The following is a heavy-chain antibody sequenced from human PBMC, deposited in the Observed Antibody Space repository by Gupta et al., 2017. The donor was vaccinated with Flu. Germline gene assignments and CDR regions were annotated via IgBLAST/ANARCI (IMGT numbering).Heavy chain of an antibody. CDR3: ARVTGYSGYDPFDY. D-gene: IGHD5-12*01. CDR1: VYTFTSDA. Sequence: QVQLVQSGAEVKKPGASVKVSCKASVYTFTSDAMHWVRQAPGQRLEWMGWINAGNGNTKYSQKFQGRVTITRDTSASTAYMELSSLRSEDTAVYYCARVTGYSGYDPFDYWGQGTLVTVSS. J-gene: IGHJ4*02. CDR2: INAGNGNT. V-gene: IGHV1-3*01.